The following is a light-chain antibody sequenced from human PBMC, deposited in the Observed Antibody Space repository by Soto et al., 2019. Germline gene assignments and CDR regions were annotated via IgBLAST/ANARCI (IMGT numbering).Light chain of an antibody. CDR3: SSYTSITPHVV. CDR2: DVS. CDR1: SSDVGGYNY. J-gene: IGLJ2*01. V-gene: IGLV2-14*01. Sequence: QSVLTQPASVSGSPGQSSTISCTGTSSDVGGYNYISWFQQHPGKAPKLMIYDVSNRPSGVSNRFSGSKSGNTASLTISGLQAEDEADYYCSSYTSITPHVVFGGGTKLTVL.